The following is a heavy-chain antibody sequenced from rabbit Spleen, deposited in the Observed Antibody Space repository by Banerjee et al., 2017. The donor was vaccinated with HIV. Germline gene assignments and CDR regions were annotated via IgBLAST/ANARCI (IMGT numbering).Heavy chain of an antibody. CDR2: INIVTGKS. CDR3: ARDLVAVIGWNFNL. CDR1: GVSLNDKDV. D-gene: IGHD1-1*01. J-gene: IGHJ4*01. Sequence: LQESGGDLVKPEGSLTLTCTASGVSLNDKDVMCWVRQAPGKGLEWIACINIVTGKSVYASWAKGRFTMSRTSSTTVTLQMTSLTAADTATYFCARDLVAVIGWNFNLWGPGTLVTVS. V-gene: IGHV1S45*01.